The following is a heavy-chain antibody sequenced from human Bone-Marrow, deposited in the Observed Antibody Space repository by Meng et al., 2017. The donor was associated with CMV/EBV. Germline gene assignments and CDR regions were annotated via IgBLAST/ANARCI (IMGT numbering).Heavy chain of an antibody. D-gene: IGHD1-1*01. CDR3: ARSNWNWLDP. CDR1: GGSDDY. CDR2: IYYSGST. Sequence: SETLSLTCAVYGGSDDYWSWIRQPPGKGLEWIGYIYYSGSTNYNPSLKSRVTISLDTSKNQFSLKMRSVTAADTAVYYCARSNWNWLDPWGQGTLVTVSS. J-gene: IGHJ5*02. V-gene: IGHV4-59*01.